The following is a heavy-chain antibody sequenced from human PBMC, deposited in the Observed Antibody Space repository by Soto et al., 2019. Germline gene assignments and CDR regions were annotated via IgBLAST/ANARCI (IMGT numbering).Heavy chain of an antibody. D-gene: IGHD2-2*01. Sequence: QVQLQESGPGLVKPSQTLSLTCTVSGRSTSSGGYYWSWIRRDPGKALEWTGCIYHSGTTYYYPSLEGRVTGSVAVSKNQFSLKLTAVTAADTAVYYCARVRGNQLRGRFDPWGQGTLVTVSS. CDR1: GRSTSSGGYY. CDR3: ARVRGNQLRGRFDP. J-gene: IGHJ5*02. CDR2: IYHSGTT. V-gene: IGHV4-31*03.